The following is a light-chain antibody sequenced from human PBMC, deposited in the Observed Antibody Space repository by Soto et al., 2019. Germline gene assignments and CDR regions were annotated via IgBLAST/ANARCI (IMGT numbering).Light chain of an antibody. J-gene: IGKJ4*01. V-gene: IGKV1-5*03. CDR2: RAS. CDR1: RDIGTW. Sequence: TQMTQSPSTLSASVGDSVSITCRASRDIGTWLAWFQQKPGRAPNLLIYRASTLARAVPSRFSGSGSGTESTLTISSLQPDDFATYYCHRHETYPLAFGGGTKVDI. CDR3: HRHETYPLA.